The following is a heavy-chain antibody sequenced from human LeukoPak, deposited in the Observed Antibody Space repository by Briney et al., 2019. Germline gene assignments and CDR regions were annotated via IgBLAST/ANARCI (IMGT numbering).Heavy chain of an antibody. Sequence: QPGGSLRLSCADSGFTFNRNWMHWVRQAPGKGLVWVSRIGPDGSSTGYADSVKGRFTISRDNSKNTLYLQMNSLRAEDTAVYYCARGGGYGDYGWGQGTLVTVSS. CDR1: GFTFNRNW. CDR3: ARGGGYGDYG. D-gene: IGHD4-17*01. CDR2: IGPDGSST. J-gene: IGHJ4*02. V-gene: IGHV3-74*01.